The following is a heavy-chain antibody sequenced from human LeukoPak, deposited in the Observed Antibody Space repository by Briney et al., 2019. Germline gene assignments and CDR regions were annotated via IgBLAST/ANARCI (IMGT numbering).Heavy chain of an antibody. D-gene: IGHD4-17*01. J-gene: IGHJ3*02. CDR3: ARVEVTTSSDVFDI. Sequence: PGGSLRLSCAASGFTVSSNYMSWVRQAPGKGLEWISIIFSGGRIDYADSVKGRFTISRDNSKNTLYLQMNSLRAEDTALYYCARVEVTTSSDVFDIWGQGTMVTVSS. V-gene: IGHV3-53*01. CDR1: GFTVSSNY. CDR2: IFSGGRI.